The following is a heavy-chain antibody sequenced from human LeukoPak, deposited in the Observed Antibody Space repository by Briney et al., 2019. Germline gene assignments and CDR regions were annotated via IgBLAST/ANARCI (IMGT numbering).Heavy chain of an antibody. J-gene: IGHJ4*02. D-gene: IGHD4-17*01. V-gene: IGHV3-33*01. CDR1: GFTFSSYG. CDR2: IWYDGSKT. CDR3: ARVPYGDYFDY. Sequence: SLRLSCAASGFTFSSYGMHWVRQAPGKGLEWVAVIWYDGSKTYYADSVKGRFTISRDNSKNTLYLQMNSLRAEDTAVYYCARVPYGDYFDYWGQGTLVTVSS.